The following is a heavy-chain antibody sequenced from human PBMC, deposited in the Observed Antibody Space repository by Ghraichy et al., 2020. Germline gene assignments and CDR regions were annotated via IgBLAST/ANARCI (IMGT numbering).Heavy chain of an antibody. Sequence: ASVKVSCKASGYTFTDYYMHWVRQAPGQGLEWMGWTNPKSGGTKYSQKYQDRVTMTRDTSISTAYMELSRLTSDDTAVYYCARDWAGDGYLFDLWGQGTLVTVSS. J-gene: IGHJ4*02. CDR3: ARDWAGDGYLFDL. D-gene: IGHD5-24*01. V-gene: IGHV1-2*02. CDR2: TNPKSGGT. CDR1: GYTFTDYY.